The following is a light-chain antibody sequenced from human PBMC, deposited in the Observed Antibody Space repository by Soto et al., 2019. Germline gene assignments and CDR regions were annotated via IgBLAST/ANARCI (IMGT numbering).Light chain of an antibody. CDR3: QQYGSSPGT. J-gene: IGKJ1*01. CDR1: QSVSRT. Sequence: EIVMTQSPATLSVSPGETATLSCRASQSVSRTLAWYQQKPGQAPRLLIYAASTRATGVPARFSGGGSGTDFTLTISRLEAEDFAVYYCQQYGSSPGTFGQGTKVDIK. V-gene: IGKV3-15*01. CDR2: AAS.